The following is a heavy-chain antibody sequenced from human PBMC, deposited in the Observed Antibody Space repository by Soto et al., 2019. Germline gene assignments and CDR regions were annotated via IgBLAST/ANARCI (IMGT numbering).Heavy chain of an antibody. V-gene: IGHV4-4*02. CDR2: TSQSGGT. CDR1: GDSLSRTNW. D-gene: IGHD1-26*01. CDR3: VSHSGRTFDS. J-gene: IGHJ4*02. Sequence: QEQLQESGPGLVEPSGTLSLTCAVSGDSLSRTNWWSWVRLPPGEGLEWIGETSQSGGTKYSQYLRRRVPISVDKSNPQLSLKEGSVPAADTALYYCVSHSGRTFDSWGQGIPVTVSS.